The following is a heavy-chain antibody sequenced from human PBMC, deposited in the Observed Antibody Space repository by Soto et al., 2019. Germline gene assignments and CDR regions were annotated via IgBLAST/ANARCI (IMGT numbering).Heavy chain of an antibody. Sequence: QVHLVESGGGVAQPGRSLRLSCVASGFTFDTYGIHWVRQAPGKGLQWVALISDEGSNTYYADSVRGRFTISRDNSKNTLYLQINALRPDDTGVYYCARVTPGHNLYYFSGLDVWGRGTSVTVSS. D-gene: IGHD1-1*01. CDR3: ARVTPGHNLYYFSGLDV. CDR2: ISDEGSNT. J-gene: IGHJ6*02. V-gene: IGHV3-30-3*01. CDR1: GFTFDTYG.